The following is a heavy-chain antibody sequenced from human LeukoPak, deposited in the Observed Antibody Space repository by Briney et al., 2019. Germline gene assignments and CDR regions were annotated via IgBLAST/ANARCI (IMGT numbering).Heavy chain of an antibody. CDR1: RFVFTNYY. Sequence: GGSLRLSCEASRFVFTNYYMSWVRQAPGKGLDWIATIAYDGGTKYYADSAEGRFTISRDNAKNSLSLQMNSLRAEDTAVYFCARAGTYDGYKVLDSWGQGTLVTVSS. D-gene: IGHD5-24*01. V-gene: IGHV3-11*01. J-gene: IGHJ5*01. CDR3: ARAGTYDGYKVLDS. CDR2: IAYDGGTK.